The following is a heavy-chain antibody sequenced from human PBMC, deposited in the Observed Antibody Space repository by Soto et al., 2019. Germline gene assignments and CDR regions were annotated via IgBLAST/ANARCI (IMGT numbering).Heavy chain of an antibody. V-gene: IGHV4-59*12. D-gene: IGHD2-8*02. CDR1: GGTISSYY. CDR3: ARDKITGLFDY. CDR2: IYYSGST. J-gene: IGHJ4*02. Sequence: SVTMSLTCPVSGGTISSYYLSWIRQPPGKGLEWIGYIYYSGSTDYNPSLKSRVTISVDTSKNQFSLKLTSVTAADAAVYYCARDKITGLFDYWGQGTLVTVSS.